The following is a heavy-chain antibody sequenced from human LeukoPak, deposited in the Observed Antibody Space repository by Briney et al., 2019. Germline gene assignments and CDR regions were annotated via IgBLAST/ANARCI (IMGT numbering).Heavy chain of an antibody. V-gene: IGHV4-59*01. CDR1: GGSISSYY. CDR3: ARDQMVRGVFHYYYYMDV. CDR2: IYYSGST. D-gene: IGHD3-10*01. Sequence: TSETLSLTCTVSGGSISSYYWSWIRQPPGKGLEWIGYIYYSGSTNYNPSLKSRVTISVDTSKNQFSLKLSSVTAADTAVYYCARDQMVRGVFHYYYYMDVWGKGTTVTISS. J-gene: IGHJ6*03.